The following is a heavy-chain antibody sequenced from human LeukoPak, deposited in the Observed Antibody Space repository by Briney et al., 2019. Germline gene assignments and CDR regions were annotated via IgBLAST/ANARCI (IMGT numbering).Heavy chain of an antibody. CDR1: GFTLSSYS. J-gene: IGHJ6*02. V-gene: IGHV3-30-3*01. D-gene: IGHD3-3*01. CDR2: ISHDGSNE. Sequence: GRSLRLSCAASGFTLSSYSMHWIRQAPGKGLEWVAVISHDGSNECHADSVKGRFTISRDTSKNTLYLQMSSLRVEDTAVYYCARDRSDFWSGILYYYYGMDVWGQGTTVTVSS. CDR3: ARDRSDFWSGILYYYYGMDV.